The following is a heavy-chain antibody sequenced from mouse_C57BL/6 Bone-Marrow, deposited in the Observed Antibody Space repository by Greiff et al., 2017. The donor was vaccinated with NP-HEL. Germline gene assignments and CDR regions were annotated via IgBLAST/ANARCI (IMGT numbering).Heavy chain of an antibody. CDR3: ARPYYYGSSHWYFDV. CDR2: IDPEDGET. CDR1: GFNIKDYY. J-gene: IGHJ1*03. V-gene: IGHV14-2*01. Sequence: EVMLVESGAELVKPGASVKLSCTASGFNIKDYYMHWVKQRTEQGLVWIGRIDPEDGETKYAPKFQGKATITADTSSNTAYLQLSSLTSEDTAVYYCARPYYYGSSHWYFDVWGTGTTVTVSS. D-gene: IGHD1-1*01.